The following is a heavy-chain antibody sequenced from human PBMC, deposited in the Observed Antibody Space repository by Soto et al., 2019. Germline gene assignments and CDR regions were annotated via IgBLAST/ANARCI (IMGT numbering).Heavy chain of an antibody. Sequence: EVQLVESGGGLVQPGGSLRLSCAASGFTFSSYSMNWVRQAPGKGLEWVSYISSSSSTIYYADSVKGRFTISRDNVKNSLYLQRNGMRDEDSAVYYCDGESAALNWFDPWGQGTLVTVSS. CDR1: GFTFSSYS. V-gene: IGHV3-48*02. D-gene: IGHD2-2*01. J-gene: IGHJ5*02. CDR2: ISSSSSTI. CDR3: DGESAALNWFDP.